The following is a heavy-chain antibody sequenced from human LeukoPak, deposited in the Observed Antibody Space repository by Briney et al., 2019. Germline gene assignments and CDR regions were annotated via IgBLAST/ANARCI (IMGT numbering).Heavy chain of an antibody. V-gene: IGHV3-23*01. CDR1: GFTFSSYA. CDR2: ISGSGDNT. Sequence: GGSLRLSCAASGFTFSSYAMSWVRQAPGKGLEWVSAISGSGDNTYYADSVKGRFTISRDNSKNTLYLQMNSLRAEDTAVYYCAKVTYGSGTYGAFDYWGQGTLVTVSS. CDR3: AKVTYGSGTYGAFDY. J-gene: IGHJ4*02. D-gene: IGHD3-10*01.